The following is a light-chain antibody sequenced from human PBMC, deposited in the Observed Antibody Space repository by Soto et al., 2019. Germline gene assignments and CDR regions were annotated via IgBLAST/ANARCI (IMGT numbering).Light chain of an antibody. Sequence: EIVMTQSPATLSVSPGERAALSCRASQSLTSYLAWFQQKPGQAPSFLIYGASTRATGIPDRFSGSGSGTEFTLTINSLQSEDFAVYFCQQYYSWPLTFGGGTKVEIK. CDR1: QSLTSY. CDR3: QQYYSWPLT. J-gene: IGKJ4*01. CDR2: GAS. V-gene: IGKV3-15*01.